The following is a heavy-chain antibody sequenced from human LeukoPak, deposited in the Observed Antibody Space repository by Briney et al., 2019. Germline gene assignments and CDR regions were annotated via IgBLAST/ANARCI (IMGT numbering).Heavy chain of an antibody. CDR1: GGTFSSYA. CDR3: ARGANPRDGYSSWFDP. Sequence: ASVKVSWKASGGTFSSYAISWVRQAPGQGLEWMGGIIPIFGTANYAQKFQGRVTITADESTSTAYMELSSLRSEDTAVYYCARGANPRDGYSSWFDPWGQGTLVTVSS. J-gene: IGHJ5*02. D-gene: IGHD5-24*01. CDR2: IIPIFGTA. V-gene: IGHV1-69*13.